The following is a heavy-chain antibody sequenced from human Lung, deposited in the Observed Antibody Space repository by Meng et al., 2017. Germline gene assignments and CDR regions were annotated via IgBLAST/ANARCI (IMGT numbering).Heavy chain of an antibody. CDR1: GFTFTDHW. D-gene: IGHD1-1*01. J-gene: IGHJ1*01. CDR2: INRDGTKP. Sequence: GQLGGSGGVLVPPGGSLGLSCAASGFTFTDHWMHWVRQGPGKGLVWVSRINRDGTKPTYADSVKGRFTISRDNAKNTLYLQMNNLRAEDTAFYYCTNDRLNHWGQGALVTVSS. CDR3: TNDRLNH. V-gene: IGHV3-74*01.